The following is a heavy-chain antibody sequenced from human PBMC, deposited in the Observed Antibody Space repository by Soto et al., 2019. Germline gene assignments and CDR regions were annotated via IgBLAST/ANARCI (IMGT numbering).Heavy chain of an antibody. Sequence: GASVKVSCKASGYTFTSYDINWVRQATGQGLEWMGWMNPNSGNTGYAQKFQGRVTMTRNTSISTAYMELSSLRSEDTAVYYCARGYTSRASITIFGVVRYGMDVWGQGTTVTVS. CDR2: MNPNSGNT. V-gene: IGHV1-8*01. CDR3: ARGYTSRASITIFGVVRYGMDV. J-gene: IGHJ6*02. D-gene: IGHD3-3*01. CDR1: GYTFTSYD.